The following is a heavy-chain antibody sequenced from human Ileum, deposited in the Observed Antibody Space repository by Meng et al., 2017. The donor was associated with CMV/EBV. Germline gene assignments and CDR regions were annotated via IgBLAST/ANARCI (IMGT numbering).Heavy chain of an antibody. Sequence: GGSLRLSCSASGFRFSTFSMSWVRQAPGKGLEWISYISSSGRNIYYKDSVKGRFTISRDNAKDSVYLQMNSLRVNDTAVYYCARDRVPHGMDVWGQGTMVTVSS. J-gene: IGHJ6*01. V-gene: IGHV3-48*04. CDR1: GFRFSTFS. D-gene: IGHD6-6*01. CDR2: ISSSGRNI. CDR3: ARDRVPHGMDV.